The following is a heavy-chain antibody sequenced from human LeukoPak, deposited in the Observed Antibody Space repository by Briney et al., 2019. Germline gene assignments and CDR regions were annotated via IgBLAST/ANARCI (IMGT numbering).Heavy chain of an antibody. CDR3: ARGGNYPFDY. CDR2: IHQSGST. V-gene: IGHV4-4*02. CDR1: GGSISSSNW. Sequence: SETLCHTRVVSGGSISSSNWWNWVRQPPGKGLEWIGKIHQSGSTKYNPSLNSRVTISVDKSKNQFSLILSSVTAADTAVYYCARGGNYPFDYWGQGTLVTVSS. J-gene: IGHJ4*02. D-gene: IGHD1-26*01.